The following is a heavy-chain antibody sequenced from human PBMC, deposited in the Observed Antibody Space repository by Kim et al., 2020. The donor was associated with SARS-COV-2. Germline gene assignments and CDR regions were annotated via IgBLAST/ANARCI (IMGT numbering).Heavy chain of an antibody. D-gene: IGHD4-17*01. J-gene: IGHJ5*02. Sequence: DYAQTFQGRVTMTADTATSTAYMELRSLKSDDTAVYYCARDGDAYGDFVSWGQGTLVTVSS. CDR3: ARDGDAYGDFVS. V-gene: IGHV1-18*01.